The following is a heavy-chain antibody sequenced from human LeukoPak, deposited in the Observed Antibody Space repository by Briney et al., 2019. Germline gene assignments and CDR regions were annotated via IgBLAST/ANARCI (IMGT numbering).Heavy chain of an antibody. CDR3: ARGGLVTYSSSSNFDY. CDR1: GYTFIGYY. Sequence: GASVKVSCKASGYTFIGYYMHWVRQAPGQGLEWMGWINPNSGGTNYAQKFQGRVTMTRDTSISTAYMELSRLKSNDTAVYYCARGGLVTYSSSSNFDYWGQGTLVTVSS. D-gene: IGHD6-6*01. J-gene: IGHJ4*02. V-gene: IGHV1-2*02. CDR2: INPNSGGT.